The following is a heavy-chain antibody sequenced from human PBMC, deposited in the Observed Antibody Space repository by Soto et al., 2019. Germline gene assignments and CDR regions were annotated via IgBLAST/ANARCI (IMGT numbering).Heavy chain of an antibody. CDR1: GFTFTSSA. V-gene: IGHV1-58*02. D-gene: IGHD5-18*01. J-gene: IGHJ4*02. CDR2: IVVGSGNT. Sequence: QMQLVQSGPEVKKPGTSVKVSCKASGFTFTSSAMQWVRQARGQRLEWIGWIVVGSGNTNYAQKFQERVTITRDMSTSTAYIERSSRRSEDTAVYYCAALSSDLRYSYGSELGWGQGTLVTVSS. CDR3: AALSSDLRYSYGSELG.